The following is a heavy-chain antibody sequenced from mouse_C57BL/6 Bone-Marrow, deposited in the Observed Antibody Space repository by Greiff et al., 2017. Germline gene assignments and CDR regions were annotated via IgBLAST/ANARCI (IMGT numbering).Heavy chain of an antibody. D-gene: IGHD1-1*01. Sequence: LVESGAELVKPGASVKMSCKASGYTFTTYPIEWMKQNHGKSLEWIGNFHPYNDDTKYNEKFKGKATLTVEKSSSTVYLELSRLTSDDSAVYYCAINEYCSSSYDAMDYWGQGTSVTVSS. J-gene: IGHJ4*01. V-gene: IGHV1-47*01. CDR3: AINEYCSSSYDAMDY. CDR1: GYTFTTYP. CDR2: FHPYNDDT.